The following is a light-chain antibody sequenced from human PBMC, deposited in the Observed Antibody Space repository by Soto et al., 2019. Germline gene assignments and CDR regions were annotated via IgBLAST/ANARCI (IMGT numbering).Light chain of an antibody. CDR1: SSDIGHYNY. J-gene: IGLJ1*01. V-gene: IGLV2-14*01. CDR3: SSYTRNSTYV. CDR2: EVN. Sequence: QPVLTQPASVSGSPGQSITISCTGTSSDIGHYNYVSWYQQYPGKAPKLMIYEVNNRPSGVSNRFSGSKSGNTASLTISGLQPEDEADYYCSSYTRNSTYVFGTGTKVTVL.